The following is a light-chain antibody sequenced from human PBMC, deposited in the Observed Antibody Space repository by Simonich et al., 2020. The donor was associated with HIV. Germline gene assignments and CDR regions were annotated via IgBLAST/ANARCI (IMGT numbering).Light chain of an antibody. CDR2: AAS. CDR1: QSISSY. J-gene: IGKJ1*01. Sequence: DLPMTQSPSSLSASVGDRVTITCRASQSISSYLNWYQQKPGKAPKLLIYAASSLQIGVPSRFSGSGSGTDFTLTISSLQPEDFATYYCQQSYSTPPTFGQGTKVEIK. V-gene: IGKV1-39*01. CDR3: QQSYSTPPT.